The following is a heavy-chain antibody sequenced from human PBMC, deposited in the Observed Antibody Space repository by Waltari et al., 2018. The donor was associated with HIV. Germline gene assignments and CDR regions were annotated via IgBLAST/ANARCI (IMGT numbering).Heavy chain of an antibody. CDR3: ARDQYSSGYPSRLDH. V-gene: IGHV3-33*01. J-gene: IGHJ4*02. CDR2: IWLDGSDK. D-gene: IGHD3-22*01. CDR1: GFSFENHA. Sequence: QVHLEESGGGVVRPGGSLRVSCTASGFSFENHAMHWVRQAPGKGLEWVAFIWLDGSDKSYAASVKGRFIINRDNSKNTVSLQMNSLRVADTALYFCARDQYSSGYPSRLDHWGQGTLVTVSS.